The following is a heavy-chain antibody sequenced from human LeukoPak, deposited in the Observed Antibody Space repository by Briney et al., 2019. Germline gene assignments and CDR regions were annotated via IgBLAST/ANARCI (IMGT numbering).Heavy chain of an antibody. Sequence: SETLSLTCAVYGGSFSGSYWSWIRQPPGKGLEWIGEINHGGSTNYNPSLKSRVTISIDTSKNQFSLKLRSVSAADTAVYFCTRSPPPGATAYGVVDLWGQGTLVTVSS. CDR3: TRSPPPGATAYGVVDL. D-gene: IGHD3-16*01. V-gene: IGHV4-34*01. J-gene: IGHJ4*02. CDR2: INHGGST. CDR1: GGSFSGSY.